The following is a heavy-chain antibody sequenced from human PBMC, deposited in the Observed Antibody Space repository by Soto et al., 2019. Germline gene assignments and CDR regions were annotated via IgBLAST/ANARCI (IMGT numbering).Heavy chain of an antibody. Sequence: LETLSVTWTVSGGSIIGYYWIWIRQTPGKGLEWIGYIYYSGSTNYNPSLKSRVTISIDTSKNQFSLKLRSVTAADTAVYYCARKDGYDYIWGSSNAFDIWGQGTMVTVSS. CDR3: ARKDGYDYIWGSSNAFDI. V-gene: IGHV4-59*01. CDR2: IYYSGST. CDR1: GGSIIGYY. D-gene: IGHD3-16*01. J-gene: IGHJ3*02.